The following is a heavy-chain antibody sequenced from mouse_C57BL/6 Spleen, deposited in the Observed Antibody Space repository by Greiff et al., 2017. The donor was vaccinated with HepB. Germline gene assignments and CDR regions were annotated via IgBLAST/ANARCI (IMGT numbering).Heavy chain of an antibody. CDR1: GYTFTSYT. V-gene: IGHV1-4*01. J-gene: IGHJ2*01. CDR3: ARCLTTVEFDY. Sequence: VQLQQSGAELARPGASVKMSCKASGYTFTSYTMHWVKQRPGQGLEWIGYINPSSGYTKYNQKFKDKATLTADKSSSTAYMQLSSLTSEDSAVYDCARCLTTVEFDYWGQGTTLTVSS. CDR2: INPSSGYT. D-gene: IGHD1-1*01.